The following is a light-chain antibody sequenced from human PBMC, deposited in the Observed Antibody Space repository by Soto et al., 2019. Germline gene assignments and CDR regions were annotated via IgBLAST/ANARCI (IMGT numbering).Light chain of an antibody. CDR2: GVT. V-gene: IGLV2-14*01. Sequence: QSALTQPASVSGSPGQSITISCTGTSSGVGGYNHVSWYQHHPGKAPKRIIYGVTKRPSGVSNRFSGSKSGDTASLTISGLQAEDEADYYCSSHTASTTRIFGTGTKLTVL. CDR1: SSGVGGYNH. J-gene: IGLJ1*01. CDR3: SSHTASTTRI.